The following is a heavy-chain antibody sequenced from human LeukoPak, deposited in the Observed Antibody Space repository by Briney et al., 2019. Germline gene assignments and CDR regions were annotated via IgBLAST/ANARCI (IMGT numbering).Heavy chain of an antibody. CDR3: AKQSAGSAAWYSLHYDF. CDR1: GFTFSSYA. J-gene: IGHJ4*02. V-gene: IGHV3-23*01. CDR2: ISGSGGST. Sequence: GGSLRLSCAASGFTFSSYAMSWVRQAPGKGLEWVSAISGSGGSTYYADSVKGRFTISRDNSKNTLYLQMNSLRAEDTAVYFCAKQSAGSAAWYSLHYDFWGQGTLVTVSS. D-gene: IGHD6-13*01.